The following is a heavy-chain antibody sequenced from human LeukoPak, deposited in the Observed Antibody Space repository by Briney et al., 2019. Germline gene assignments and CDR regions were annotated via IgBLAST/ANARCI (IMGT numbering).Heavy chain of an antibody. D-gene: IGHD6-13*01. CDR3: ARRPTGYSSSWYDAFDI. V-gene: IGHV4-4*02. Sequence: SETLSLTCAVSGGSISSSNWWSWVRQPPGKGLEWIGEIYHSGSTNYNPSLKSRVTISVDKSKNQFSLKLSTVTAADTAVYYCARRPTGYSSSWYDAFDIWGQGTMVTVSS. CDR1: GGSISSSNW. J-gene: IGHJ3*02. CDR2: IYHSGST.